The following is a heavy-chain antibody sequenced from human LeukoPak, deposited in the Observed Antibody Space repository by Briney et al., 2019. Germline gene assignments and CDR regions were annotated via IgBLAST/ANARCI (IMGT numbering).Heavy chain of an antibody. V-gene: IGHV3-48*03. CDR1: GFTFSIYE. Sequence: GRSLRLSCAASGFTFSIYEMNWVRQAPGKGLEWVSYISSSGSTIYYADSVKGRFTISRDNSKNTLYLQMNSLRTDDTAVYYCAKIPSAVPGRGFDYWGQGTLVTVSS. CDR3: AKIPSAVPGRGFDY. D-gene: IGHD6-19*01. J-gene: IGHJ4*02. CDR2: ISSSGSTI.